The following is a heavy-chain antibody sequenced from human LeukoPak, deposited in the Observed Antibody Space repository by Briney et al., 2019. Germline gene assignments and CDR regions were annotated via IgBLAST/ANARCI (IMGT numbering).Heavy chain of an antibody. CDR3: AKEDITMVRGVINYYYGMDV. J-gene: IGHJ6*04. CDR2: ISYDGSNK. Sequence: QPGRSLRLSCAASGFTLSYYGMHWVRQAPGKGLEWVAVISYDGSNKYYADSVKGRFTISRDNSKNTLYLQMNSLRAEDTAVYYCAKEDITMVRGVINYYYGMDVWGKGTTVTVSS. CDR1: GFTLSYYG. D-gene: IGHD3-10*01. V-gene: IGHV3-30*18.